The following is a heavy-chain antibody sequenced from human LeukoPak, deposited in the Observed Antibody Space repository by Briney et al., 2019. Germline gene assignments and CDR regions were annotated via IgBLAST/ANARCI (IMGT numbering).Heavy chain of an antibody. D-gene: IGHD3-3*01. Sequence: PGGSLRLSCAASGLTFSSDGMSWVRQAPGKGLEWVSVISGSGRNTYYADSVKGRFTISRDNSKNTPYLQMNSLGAEDTAVYYCAKSIEGVVRGTYYYYSYMDVWGKGTTVTVSS. CDR1: GLTFSSDG. CDR3: AKSIEGVVRGTYYYYSYMDV. J-gene: IGHJ6*03. CDR2: ISGSGRNT. V-gene: IGHV3-23*01.